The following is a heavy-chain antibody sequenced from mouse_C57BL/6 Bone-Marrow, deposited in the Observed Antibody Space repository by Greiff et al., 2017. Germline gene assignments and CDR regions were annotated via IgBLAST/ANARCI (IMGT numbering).Heavy chain of an antibody. V-gene: IGHV1-81*01. D-gene: IGHD3-2*02. J-gene: IGHJ4*01. CDR3: ARRQLRLSYAMDY. CDR2: IYPRSGNT. Sequence: VQLQQSGAELARPGASVKLSCKASGYTFTSYGISWVKQRTGQGLEWIGKIYPRSGNTYYNEKFKGKATLTADKSSSTAYMELRSLTSEDSAVYFCARRQLRLSYAMDYWGQGTSVTVSS. CDR1: GYTFTSYG.